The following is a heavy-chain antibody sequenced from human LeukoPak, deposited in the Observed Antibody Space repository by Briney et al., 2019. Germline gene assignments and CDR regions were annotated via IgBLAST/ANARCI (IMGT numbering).Heavy chain of an antibody. Sequence: ASVKVSCKVSGYTLTELSMHWVRQAPGKGLEWMGWISAYNGNTNYAQKLQGRVTMTTDTSPSTAYTELRILRSADTAVYYCARLTIFGVAPGNLDSWGQGTLVTVS. CDR1: GYTLTELS. V-gene: IGHV1-18*01. J-gene: IGHJ4*02. D-gene: IGHD3-3*01. CDR2: ISAYNGNT. CDR3: ARLTIFGVAPGNLDS.